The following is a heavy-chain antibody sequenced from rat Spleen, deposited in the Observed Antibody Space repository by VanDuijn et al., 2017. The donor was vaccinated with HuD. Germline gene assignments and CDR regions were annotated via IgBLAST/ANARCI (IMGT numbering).Heavy chain of an antibody. Sequence: EVQLVESGGGLVQPGRSLKLSCTASGFTFSNYGMAWVRQAPTKGLEWVASITTGGGNTYYRDSVKGRFTISRDNAKNTLYLQMDSLRSEDTATYYCARHGYGGYSGPFAYWGQGTLVTVSS. CDR3: ARHGYGGYSGPFAY. V-gene: IGHV5S13*01. CDR2: ITTGGGNT. CDR1: GFTFSNYG. D-gene: IGHD1-11*01. J-gene: IGHJ3*01.